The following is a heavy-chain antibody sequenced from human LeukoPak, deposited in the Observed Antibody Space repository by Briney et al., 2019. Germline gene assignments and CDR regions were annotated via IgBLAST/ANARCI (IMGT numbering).Heavy chain of an antibody. CDR3: ARQSYFDGRGDDAFDI. V-gene: IGHV1-18*01. Sequence: ASVKVSCKASGYTFNNYGISWVRQVPGQGLEWMGWISPYKGNTKFAQKFQGRVTVTTETSTSTAYMELRSLRSDDTAVYYCARQSYFDGRGDDAFDIWGQGTMVTVSS. CDR2: ISPYKGNT. CDR1: GYTFNNYG. J-gene: IGHJ3*02. D-gene: IGHD2-15*01.